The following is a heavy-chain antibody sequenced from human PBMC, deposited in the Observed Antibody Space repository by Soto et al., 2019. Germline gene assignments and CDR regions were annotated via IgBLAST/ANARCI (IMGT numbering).Heavy chain of an antibody. J-gene: IGHJ4*02. D-gene: IGHD4-17*01. CDR3: ARAVKEDDGDYVSYYFDY. Sequence: QVQLVQSGAEVKKPGSSVKVSCKASGGTFSSYTISWVRQAPGQGLEWMGRIIPILGIANYAQKFQGRVTITADKSTRTAYMELSSLGSEDTAVYYCARAVKEDDGDYVSYYFDYWGQGTLVTVSS. CDR2: IIPILGIA. CDR1: GGTFSSYT. V-gene: IGHV1-69*02.